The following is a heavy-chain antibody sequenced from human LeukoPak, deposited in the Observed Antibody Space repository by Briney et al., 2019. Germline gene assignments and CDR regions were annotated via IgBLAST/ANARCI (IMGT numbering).Heavy chain of an antibody. CDR3: ARITYGDNHFDS. V-gene: IGHV4-59*01. Sequence: SETLSLTCTVSGGSISYYYWSWIRQPPGKGLEWIGYIYYSGNTNYNPSLKSRVTISVDTSKNQFSLKLNSVTAADTAVYYCARITYGDNHFDSWGQGTMVTVSS. CDR1: GGSISYYY. D-gene: IGHD4-23*01. CDR2: IYYSGNT. J-gene: IGHJ3*02.